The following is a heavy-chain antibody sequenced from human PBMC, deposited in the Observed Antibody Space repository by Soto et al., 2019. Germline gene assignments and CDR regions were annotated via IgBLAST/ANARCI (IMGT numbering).Heavy chain of an antibody. CDR2: IFHTGAT. J-gene: IGHJ4*02. Sequence: PSETLSRTCTVSGDSISSSSFYWGWMRQPPGKGLEWIGHIFHTGATYQNPTLKSRLRMSVDTSKNQFSLNLSSVTATDTAVYYCARRRIVPTTNFDYWGQGTLVTVSS. D-gene: IGHD1-26*01. CDR3: ARRRIVPTTNFDY. V-gene: IGHV4-39*01. CDR1: GDSISSSSFY.